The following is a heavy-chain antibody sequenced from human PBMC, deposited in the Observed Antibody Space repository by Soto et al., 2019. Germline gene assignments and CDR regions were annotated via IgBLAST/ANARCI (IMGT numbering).Heavy chain of an antibody. CDR1: GFTFSSYA. CDR2: ISSNGGST. CDR3: VKSLGYDSSDDAFDI. D-gene: IGHD3-22*01. V-gene: IGHV3-64D*09. Sequence: GESLKISCSASGFTFSSYAMHWVRQAPGKGLEYVSAISSNGGSTYYADSVKGRFTISRDNSKNTLYLQMSSLRAEDTAVYYCVKSLGYDSSDDAFDIWGQGTMVTVSS. J-gene: IGHJ3*02.